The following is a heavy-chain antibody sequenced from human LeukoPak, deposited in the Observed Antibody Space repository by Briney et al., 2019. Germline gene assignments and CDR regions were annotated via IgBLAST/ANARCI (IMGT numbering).Heavy chain of an antibody. D-gene: IGHD3-10*01. J-gene: IGHJ4*02. Sequence: GGSLRLSCAASGFTFSRYSMSWVRQAPGKGLEWVSGINWNGGSTGYADSVKGRFTISRDNAKNSLYLQMNSLRAEDTALYYCARGFPYYYGSGSYFLFDYWGQGTLVTVSS. CDR1: GFTFSRYS. V-gene: IGHV3-20*04. CDR3: ARGFPYYYGSGSYFLFDY. CDR2: INWNGGST.